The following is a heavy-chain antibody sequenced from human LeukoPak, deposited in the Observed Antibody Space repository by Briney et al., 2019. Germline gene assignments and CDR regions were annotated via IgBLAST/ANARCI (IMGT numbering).Heavy chain of an antibody. D-gene: IGHD6-19*01. J-gene: IGHJ4*02. CDR2: IYSGGST. Sequence: GGSLRLSCAASGFTVSSNYMSWVRQAPGKGLEWVSVIYSGGSTYYADSVKGRFAISRDNSKNTLYLQMNSLRAEDTAVYYCAKASQWLADFDYWGQGTLVTVSS. CDR3: AKASQWLADFDY. V-gene: IGHV3-53*01. CDR1: GFTVSSNY.